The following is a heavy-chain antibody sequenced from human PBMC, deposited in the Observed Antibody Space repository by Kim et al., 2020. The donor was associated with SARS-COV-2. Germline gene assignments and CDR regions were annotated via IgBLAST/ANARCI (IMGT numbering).Heavy chain of an antibody. Sequence: GSTNYNPSLKSRVTISVDTSKNQFSLKLSSVTAADTAVYYCARGFRLFDYWGQGTLVTVSS. CDR3: ARGFRLFDY. J-gene: IGHJ4*02. V-gene: IGHV4-59*09. CDR2: GST.